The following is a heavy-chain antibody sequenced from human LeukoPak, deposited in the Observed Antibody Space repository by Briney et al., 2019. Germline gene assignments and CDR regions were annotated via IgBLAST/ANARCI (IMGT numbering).Heavy chain of an antibody. CDR3: ARVAVRYFDWLGENDY. Sequence: ASVKVSCTASGYTFTGYYMHWVRQAPGQGLEWMGRTNPNSGGTKYAQKFQGRVTMTRDTSISTAYMELNRLRSDDTAVYYCARVAVRYFDWLGENDYWGQGTLVTVSS. D-gene: IGHD3-9*01. CDR2: TNPNSGGT. J-gene: IGHJ4*02. V-gene: IGHV1-2*06. CDR1: GYTFTGYY.